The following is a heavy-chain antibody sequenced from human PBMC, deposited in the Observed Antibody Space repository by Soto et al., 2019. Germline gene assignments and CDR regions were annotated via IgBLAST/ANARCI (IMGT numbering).Heavy chain of an antibody. J-gene: IGHJ2*01. Sequence: DVQLLESGGDLVQPGESLRLSCAASGFIFSDFAMSWVRQTPGKGLEWVSAVSVYGGSTHYSDAVKGRFTISRDNSRDTLFLQMNSLRAEDTAVYYCARRPAGDSHWYFDLWGRGTLFTVSS. CDR2: VSVYGGST. D-gene: IGHD2-21*01. CDR1: GFIFSDFA. V-gene: IGHV3-23*01. CDR3: ARRPAGDSHWYFDL.